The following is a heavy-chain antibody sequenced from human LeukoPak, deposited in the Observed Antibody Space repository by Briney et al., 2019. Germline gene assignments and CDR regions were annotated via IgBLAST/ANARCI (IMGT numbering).Heavy chain of an antibody. CDR1: GFTFSSYE. D-gene: IGHD4-17*01. Sequence: GGSLRLSCAASGFTFSSYEMNWVRQAPGKGLEWVSYISSSGSTIYYADSVKGRFTISRDNAKDSLYLQMNSLRAEDTAVYYCARGFHDYGVYYYYYYMDVWGKGTTVTISS. J-gene: IGHJ6*03. CDR3: ARGFHDYGVYYYYYYMDV. V-gene: IGHV3-48*03. CDR2: ISSSGSTI.